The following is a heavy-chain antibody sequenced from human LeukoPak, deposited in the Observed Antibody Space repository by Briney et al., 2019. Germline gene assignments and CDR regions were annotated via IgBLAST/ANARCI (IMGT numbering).Heavy chain of an antibody. J-gene: IGHJ4*02. V-gene: IGHV1-8*03. Sequence: GASVKVSCKASGYTFTTYDITWVRQATGQGLEWMGWMNPNSGNTAYAQKFQGRVTITRNTSISTAYMELSSLRSEDTAVYYCAREDCYDSGSNDYWGQGTLVTVSS. CDR1: GYTFTTYD. CDR3: AREDCYDSGSNDY. D-gene: IGHD3-22*01. CDR2: MNPNSGNT.